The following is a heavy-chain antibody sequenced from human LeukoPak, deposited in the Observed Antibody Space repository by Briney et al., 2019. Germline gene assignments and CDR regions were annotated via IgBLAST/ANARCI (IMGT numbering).Heavy chain of an antibody. CDR1: GFTFSSYA. Sequence: GGSLRLSCAASGFTFSSYAMHWFRQAPGKGLEWVAVISYDGSNKYYADSVKGRFTISRDNSKNTLYLQMNSLRAEDTAVYYCARDANTAMVDYWGQGTLVTVSS. V-gene: IGHV3-30*01. J-gene: IGHJ4*02. CDR3: ARDANTAMVDY. CDR2: ISYDGSNK. D-gene: IGHD5-18*01.